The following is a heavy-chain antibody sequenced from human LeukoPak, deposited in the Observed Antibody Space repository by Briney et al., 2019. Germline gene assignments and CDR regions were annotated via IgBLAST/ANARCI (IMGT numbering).Heavy chain of an antibody. J-gene: IGHJ5*02. V-gene: IGHV4-59*08. Sequence: SETLSLTCTVSGGSISSYYWSWIRQPPGKGLEWIGYIYYSGSTNYNPSLKSRVTISVDTSKNQFSLKLSSVTAADTAVYYCARHPLYYDILTGYYMGQWFDPWGQGTLVTVSS. CDR1: GGSISSYY. CDR2: IYYSGST. CDR3: ARHPLYYDILTGYYMGQWFDP. D-gene: IGHD3-9*01.